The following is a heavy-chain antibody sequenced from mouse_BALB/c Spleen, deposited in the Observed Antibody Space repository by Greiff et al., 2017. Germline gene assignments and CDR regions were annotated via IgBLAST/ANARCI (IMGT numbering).Heavy chain of an antibody. D-gene: IGHD2-3*01. V-gene: IGHV5-6-5*01. J-gene: IGHJ4*01. CDR2: ISSGGST. CDR3: ARGRDGYYNYAMDY. Sequence: DVKLVESGGGLVKPGGSLKLSCAASGFTFSSYAMSWVRQTPEKRLEWVASISSGGSTYYPDSVKGRFTISRDNARNILYLQMSSLRSEDTAMYYCARGRDGYYNYAMDYWGQGTSVTVSS. CDR1: GFTFSSYA.